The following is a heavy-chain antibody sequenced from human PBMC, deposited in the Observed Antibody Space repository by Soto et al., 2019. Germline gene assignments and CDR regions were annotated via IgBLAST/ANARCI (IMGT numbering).Heavy chain of an antibody. J-gene: IGHJ4*02. Sequence: QLQLQESGPGLVKPSETLSLTCTVSGGSISSSSYYWGWIRQPPGKGLEWIGSIYYSGSTYYNPSLKSRVTISVDTSKNQFSLKLSSVTAADTAVYYCVAPPRIMITFGGVIDTYYFDYWGQGTLVTVSS. CDR1: GGSISSSSYY. CDR3: VAPPRIMITFGGVIDTYYFDY. D-gene: IGHD3-16*02. V-gene: IGHV4-39*01. CDR2: IYYSGST.